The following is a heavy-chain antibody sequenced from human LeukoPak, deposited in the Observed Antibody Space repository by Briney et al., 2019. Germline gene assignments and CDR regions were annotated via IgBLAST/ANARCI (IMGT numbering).Heavy chain of an antibody. CDR1: GFTFSSYW. D-gene: IGHD5-24*01. V-gene: IGHV3-74*01. Sequence: PGGSLRLSCAASGFTFSSYWMHWVRHAPGKGLVWVSRISTDGSSTKYADFVEGRFTISRDNAKNTLYLQMNSLRAEDTAAYYCVRGNFNGWIDYWGQGTLVTVSS. CDR3: VRGNFNGWIDY. CDR2: ISTDGSST. J-gene: IGHJ4*02.